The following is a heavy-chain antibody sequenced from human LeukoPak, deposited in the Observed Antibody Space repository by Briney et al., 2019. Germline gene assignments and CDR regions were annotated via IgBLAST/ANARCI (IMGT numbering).Heavy chain of an antibody. J-gene: IGHJ4*02. CDR2: IYSGGNT. CDR1: GFTVSNNY. V-gene: IGHV3-66*02. Sequence: GGSLRLSCAASGFTVSNNYMNWVRQAPGKGLEWVSVIYSGGNTYYADSVRGRFTISRDNSENTVYLQMNSLRAEDTAVYYCARSWDARLNFDYWGQGTLVTVSS. CDR3: ARSWDARLNFDY. D-gene: IGHD1-26*01.